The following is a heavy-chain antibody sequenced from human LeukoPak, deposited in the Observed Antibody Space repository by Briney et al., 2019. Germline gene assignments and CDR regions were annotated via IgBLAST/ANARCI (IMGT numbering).Heavy chain of an antibody. Sequence: SETLSLTRTLSRGAISSYYWSWIRQPPGKGLEWIGYIYYSGSTNYNPSLTRRVTISVDTSRTKFSLQLSSVTAADTAVYYCAREAVAGASFDLWGRGTLVTVSS. CDR2: IYYSGST. J-gene: IGHJ2*01. V-gene: IGHV4-59*08. D-gene: IGHD6-19*01. CDR1: RGAISSYY. CDR3: AREAVAGASFDL.